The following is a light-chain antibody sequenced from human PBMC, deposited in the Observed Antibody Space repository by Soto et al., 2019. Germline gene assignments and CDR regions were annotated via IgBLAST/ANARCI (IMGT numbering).Light chain of an antibody. J-gene: IGKJ5*01. V-gene: IGKV1-39*01. CDR3: QQSNTIPNT. CDR1: QSVKNF. Sequence: DIQMTQSPSSLSASVGDRVTITCRASQSVKNFLNWYQQKPGKAPKLLVYAVSNLQSGVPSRFSGSVSWTDFTLTFSSLQPEDFATYYCQQSNTIPNTFGQGTRLEIK. CDR2: AVS.